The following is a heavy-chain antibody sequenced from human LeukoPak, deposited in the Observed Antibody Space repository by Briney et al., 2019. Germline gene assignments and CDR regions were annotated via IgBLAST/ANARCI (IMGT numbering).Heavy chain of an antibody. CDR2: IYYSGST. V-gene: IGHV4-39*07. J-gene: IGHJ4*02. CDR1: GGSISSRSYY. Sequence: SETLSLTCTVSGGSISSRSYYWGWLRQPPGKGLEWIGIIYYSGSTYSNPSLRSRVTISVDTSKNQFSLKLSSVTAADTAVYYCASGGWHYYFDYWGQGTLVTVSS. CDR3: ASGGWHYYFDY. D-gene: IGHD2-15*01.